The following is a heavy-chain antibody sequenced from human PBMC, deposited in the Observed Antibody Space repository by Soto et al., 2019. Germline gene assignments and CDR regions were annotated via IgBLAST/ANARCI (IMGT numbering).Heavy chain of an antibody. D-gene: IGHD1-7*01. CDR1: GYSFTSYW. V-gene: IGHV5-51*01. J-gene: IGHJ6*02. CDR3: AGESPPVLNSKYYGMDV. Sequence: PGESLKISCKGSGYSFTSYWIGWVRQMPGKGLEWMGIIYPGDSDTRYSPSFQGQVTISADKSISTAYLQWSSLKASDTAMYYCAGESPPVLNSKYYGMDVWGQGTTVTVSS. CDR2: IYPGDSDT.